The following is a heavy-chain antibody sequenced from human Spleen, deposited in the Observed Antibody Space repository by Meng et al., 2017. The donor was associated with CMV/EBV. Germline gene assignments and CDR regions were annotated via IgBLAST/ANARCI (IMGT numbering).Heavy chain of an antibody. Sequence: GESLKISCAASGFTFRSHAMSWVRQAPGKGLEWVSGISGSGGSTYYVDSVKGRFTISRDNSKNTLYLQMNSLRAEDTAVYYCARDCGTSCYGYYYYGMDVWGQGTTVTVSS. CDR1: GFTFRSHA. V-gene: IGHV3-23*01. CDR3: ARDCGTSCYGYYYYGMDV. J-gene: IGHJ6*02. D-gene: IGHD2-2*01. CDR2: ISGSGGST.